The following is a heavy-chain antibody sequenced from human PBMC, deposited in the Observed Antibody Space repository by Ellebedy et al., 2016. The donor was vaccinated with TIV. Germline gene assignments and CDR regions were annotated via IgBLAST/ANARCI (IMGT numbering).Heavy chain of an antibody. D-gene: IGHD6-6*01. V-gene: IGHV1-2*04. J-gene: IGHJ4*02. Sequence: ASVKVSCXASGGTFSSYAISWVRQAPGQGLEWMGWINPNSGGTNYAQKFQGWVTMTRDTSTSTVYMELSSLRSEDTAVYYCAREDPPEYSSSGYWGQGTLVTVSS. CDR1: GGTFSSYA. CDR3: AREDPPEYSSSGY. CDR2: INPNSGGT.